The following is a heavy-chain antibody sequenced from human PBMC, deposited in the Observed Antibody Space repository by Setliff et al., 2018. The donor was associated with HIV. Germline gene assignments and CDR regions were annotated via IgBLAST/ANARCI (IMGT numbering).Heavy chain of an antibody. V-gene: IGHV1-45*02. D-gene: IGHD6-19*01. CDR3: VPLLLAVAGTRFSGFFDY. CDR1: GYTFTYCS. CDR2: ITLYNGNT. J-gene: IGHJ4*02. Sequence: SVKVSCKASGYTFTYCSLHWLQQAPGQGLERMRWITLYNGNTNYAKKFQSRVTIARDMSLRTAYIELSSLRSEDSAVYYWVPLLLAVAGTRFSGFFDYWGQGTLVTVSS.